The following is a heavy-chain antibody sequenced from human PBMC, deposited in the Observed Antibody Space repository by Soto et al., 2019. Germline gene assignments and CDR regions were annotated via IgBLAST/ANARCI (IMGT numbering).Heavy chain of an antibody. Sequence: SETLSLTCAVYGGSFSGYYWSWIRQPPGKGLEWIGEINHSGSTNYNPSLKSRVTISVDTSKNQFSLKLSSVTAADTAVYYCARHEGNGNVWPLDYWGQGILVTVSS. D-gene: IGHD2-8*01. V-gene: IGHV4-34*01. CDR1: GGSFSGYY. CDR3: ARHEGNGNVWPLDY. J-gene: IGHJ4*02. CDR2: INHSGST.